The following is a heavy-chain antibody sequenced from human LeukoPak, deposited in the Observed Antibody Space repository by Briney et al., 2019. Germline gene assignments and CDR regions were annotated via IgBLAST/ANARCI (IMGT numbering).Heavy chain of an antibody. J-gene: IGHJ4*02. V-gene: IGHV3-7*01. CDR1: GFTFGNFW. D-gene: IGHD3-10*01. Sequence: PGGSLRLSCAASGFTFGNFWMMWVRQAPGKGLEWVANISRDGSEKNYVDSVKGRFTISRDNARNSLYLQMNTLRAEETAVYYCARDRYYVSGTYYRFDYWGPGALVTVSS. CDR2: ISRDGSEK. CDR3: ARDRYYVSGTYYRFDY.